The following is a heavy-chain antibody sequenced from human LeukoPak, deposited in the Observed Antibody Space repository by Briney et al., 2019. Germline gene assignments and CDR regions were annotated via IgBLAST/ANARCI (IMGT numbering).Heavy chain of an antibody. CDR2: SITVSNI. V-gene: IGHV3-48*03. CDR3: ARDPPLYIAAWYFDY. D-gene: IGHD6-6*01. J-gene: IGHJ4*02. CDR1: GFTFSIYE. Sequence: VGSLRLSCAASGFTFSIYEMNWVRQAPGKGLEWVSSITVSNIYYADSVKGRFTISSDDAKNSLYLQMNSLRAEDTAVYYCARDPPLYIAAWYFDYWGQGTLVTVSS.